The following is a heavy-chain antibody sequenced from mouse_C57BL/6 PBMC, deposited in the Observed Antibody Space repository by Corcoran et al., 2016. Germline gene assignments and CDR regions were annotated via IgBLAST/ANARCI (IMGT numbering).Heavy chain of an antibody. CDR3: GREGGTGDYYAMDY. CDR1: GYTFTDYY. Sequence: QVQLKQSGAELVRPGASVKLSCKASGYTFTDYYINWVKQRPGQGLEWIARIYPGSGNTYYNEKFKGKATLTAEKSSSTAYMQLSSLTSEDSAVFFCGREGGTGDYYAMDYWGQGTSVTVSS. V-gene: IGHV1-76*01. D-gene: IGHD4-1*01. CDR2: IYPGSGNT. J-gene: IGHJ4*01.